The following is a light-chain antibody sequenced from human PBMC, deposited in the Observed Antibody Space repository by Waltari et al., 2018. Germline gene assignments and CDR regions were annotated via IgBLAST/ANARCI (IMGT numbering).Light chain of an antibody. Sequence: DIPMTQSPSTLPASVGDRVTITCRASQSIGRRLAWYQQKPGKAPKLLIYEASTLESGLPSRFSGSGSGTEFTLTISSLQPDDFATYYCQQYDHYWTFGPGTKVEIK. V-gene: IGKV1-5*03. CDR3: QQYDHYWT. J-gene: IGKJ1*01. CDR2: EAS. CDR1: QSIGRR.